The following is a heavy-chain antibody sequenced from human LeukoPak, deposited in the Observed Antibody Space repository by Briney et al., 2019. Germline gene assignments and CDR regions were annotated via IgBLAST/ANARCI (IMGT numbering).Heavy chain of an antibody. Sequence: GXSXXXYYWXWXXXPPGKGLEWIGYIYYSGSTNYNPSLKSRVTISVDTSKNQFSLKLSSVTAADTAVYYCARQDTATEGLVFDYWGQGTLVAVSS. D-gene: IGHD5-18*01. CDR3: ARQDTATEGLVFDY. CDR2: IYYSGST. V-gene: IGHV4-59*08. CDR1: GXSXXXYY. J-gene: IGHJ4*02.